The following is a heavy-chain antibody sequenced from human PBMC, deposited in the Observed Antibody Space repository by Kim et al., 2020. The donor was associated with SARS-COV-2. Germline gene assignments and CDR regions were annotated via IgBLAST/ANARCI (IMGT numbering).Heavy chain of an antibody. D-gene: IGHD2-15*01. CDR3: ARHYCSGGSCYPYYYFDY. CDR2: IYPGDSDT. J-gene: IGHJ4*02. CDR1: GYSFTSYW. Sequence: GESLKISCKGSGYSFTSYWIGWVRQMPGKGLEWMGIIYPGDSDTRYSPSFQGQVTISADKSISTAYLQWSSLKASDTAMYYCARHYCSGGSCYPYYYFDYWGQGTLVTVSS. V-gene: IGHV5-51*01.